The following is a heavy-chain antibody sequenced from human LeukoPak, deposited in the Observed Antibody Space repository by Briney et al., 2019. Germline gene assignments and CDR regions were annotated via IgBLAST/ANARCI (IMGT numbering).Heavy chain of an antibody. V-gene: IGHV3-23*01. Sequence: HAGGSLRLSCAASGFTFSSYAMSWVRQAPGKGLEWVSAISGSGGSTYYADSVKGRFTISRDNSKNTLYLQMNSLRAEDTAVYYCAKGRIAAALYYFDYWGQGTLVTVSS. J-gene: IGHJ4*02. D-gene: IGHD6-13*01. CDR1: GFTFSSYA. CDR2: ISGSGGST. CDR3: AKGRIAAALYYFDY.